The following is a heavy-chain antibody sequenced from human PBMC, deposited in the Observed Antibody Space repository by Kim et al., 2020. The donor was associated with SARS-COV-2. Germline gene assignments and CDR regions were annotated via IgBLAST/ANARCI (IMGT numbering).Heavy chain of an antibody. J-gene: IGHJ6*02. CDR1: GFTFSSYG. CDR2: IWYDGSNK. Sequence: GGSLRLSCAASGFTFSSYGMHWVRQDPGKGLEGVAVIWYDGSNKYYAGYVKGRFTISRDNSKNTLYLQMNSLRAEDTAVYYCARDTREGYGMDVWGQGTTVTVAS. CDR3: ARDTREGYGMDV. D-gene: IGHD2-15*01. V-gene: IGHV3-33*01.